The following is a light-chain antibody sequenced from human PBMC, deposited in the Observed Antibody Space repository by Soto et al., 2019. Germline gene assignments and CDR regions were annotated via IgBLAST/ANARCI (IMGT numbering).Light chain of an antibody. CDR2: GNS. CDR3: KPYERGRGGV. V-gene: IGLV1-40*01. J-gene: IGLJ2*01. CDR1: SSNIGAGYD. Sequence: QSVLTQPPSVSGAPGQRVTISCTGSSSNIGAGYDVHWYQQLPGTAPKLLIYGNSNRPSGVPDRFSGSKSGTSASLAITGLRAGEGADYYCKPYERGRGGVFGGGTKLPVL.